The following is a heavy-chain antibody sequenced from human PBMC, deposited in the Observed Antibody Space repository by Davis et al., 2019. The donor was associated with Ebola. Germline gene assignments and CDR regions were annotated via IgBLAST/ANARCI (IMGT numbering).Heavy chain of an antibody. D-gene: IGHD2-2*01. V-gene: IGHV1-69*06. CDR3: ARGWRSSSTSPFDY. J-gene: IGHJ4*02. CDR1: GGTFSSYA. Sequence: SVKVSCKASGGTFSSYAISWVRQAPGQGLEWMGGIIPIFGTANYAQKFQGRVTITADKSTSTAYMELSSLRSEDTAVYYCARGWRSSSTSPFDYWGQGTPVTVSS. CDR2: IIPIFGTA.